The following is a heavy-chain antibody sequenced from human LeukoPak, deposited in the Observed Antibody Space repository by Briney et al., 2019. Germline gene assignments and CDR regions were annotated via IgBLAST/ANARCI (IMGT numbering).Heavy chain of an antibody. Sequence: PSETLSLTCTVSGGSINSRPYSWGWIRQPPGKGLEWLGSFYYSGSTYYKPSLKSRVTISVDTSKNQFSLKLSSVTAADTAVYYCARLVVSSWYHEVLLGRDYWGQGTLVTVSS. CDR3: ARLVVSSWYHEVLLGRDY. D-gene: IGHD6-13*01. V-gene: IGHV4-39*01. CDR1: GGSINSRPYS. J-gene: IGHJ4*02. CDR2: FYYSGST.